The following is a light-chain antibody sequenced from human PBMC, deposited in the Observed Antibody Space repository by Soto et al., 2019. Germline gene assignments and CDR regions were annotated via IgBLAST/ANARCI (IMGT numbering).Light chain of an antibody. V-gene: IGKV3-20*01. CDR3: QQYGSSPLT. CDR1: QTVNNNY. Sequence: VLSRSPGSLSVSAGSRATLSCMASQTVNNNYLAWYQQIPGQAPRLLIAGASGRATGTPDRFSGSASGTDFTLTISRLEPEAFAVYYCQQYGSSPLTFGGGTKVDIK. CDR2: GAS. J-gene: IGKJ4*01.